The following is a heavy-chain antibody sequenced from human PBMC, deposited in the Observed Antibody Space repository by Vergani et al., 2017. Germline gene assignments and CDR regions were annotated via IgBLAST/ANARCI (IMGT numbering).Heavy chain of an antibody. CDR3: ARHVLWFVELSHFDY. D-gene: IGHD3-10*01. J-gene: IGHJ4*02. CDR1: GGSISSSSYY. V-gene: IGHV4-39*01. CDR2: IYYSGST. Sequence: QLQLQESGPGLVKPSETLSLTCTVSGGSISSSSYYWGWIRQPPGKGLGWIGSIYYSGSTYYNPTLKSRVTISVDTSKNQFSLKLISLTAADTAVYYCARHVLWFVELSHFDYWGQGTLVTVSS.